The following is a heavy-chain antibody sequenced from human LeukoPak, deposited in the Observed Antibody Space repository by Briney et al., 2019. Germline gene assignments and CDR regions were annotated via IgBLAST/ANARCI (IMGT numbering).Heavy chain of an antibody. Sequence: GGSLRLSCAASGFTFSSYSMNWVRQAPGKGLEWVSSISSSSSYIYYADSVKGRFAISRDNAKNSLYLQMNSLRAEDTAVYYCARETAGWYYYYMDVWGKGTTITVSS. D-gene: IGHD2-15*01. CDR3: ARETAGWYYYYMDV. V-gene: IGHV3-21*01. CDR1: GFTFSSYS. CDR2: ISSSSSYI. J-gene: IGHJ6*03.